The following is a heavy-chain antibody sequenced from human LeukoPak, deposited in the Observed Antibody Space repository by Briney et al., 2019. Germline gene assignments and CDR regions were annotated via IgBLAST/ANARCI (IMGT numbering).Heavy chain of an antibody. Sequence: PGGSLRLSCAASGFTFSSYWLHWVRQAPGKGLVWVSTISVTSSRDYIYYGDSVKGRFSISRDTANNSLYLQMNSLRAEDTAVYYCARDRSSLGLWFGELRNWGQGTLVTVSS. J-gene: IGHJ4*02. D-gene: IGHD3-10*01. V-gene: IGHV3-21*01. CDR3: ARDRSSLGLWFGELRN. CDR1: GFTFSSYW. CDR2: ISVTSSRDYI.